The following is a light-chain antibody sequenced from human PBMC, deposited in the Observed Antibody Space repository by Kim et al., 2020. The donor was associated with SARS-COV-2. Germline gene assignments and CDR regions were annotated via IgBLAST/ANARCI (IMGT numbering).Light chain of an antibody. Sequence: EMVLTQSPGTLSLSAGERATLSCRTSLSVDSSYIAWYQQKPGQAPRLLIYGGSSRATGIPDRFSGSGSGTDFTLTINRLEPEDSAVYYCQHAWTFGGGTKVDIK. CDR2: GGS. CDR3: QHAWT. J-gene: IGKJ4*01. CDR1: LSVDSSY. V-gene: IGKV3-20*01.